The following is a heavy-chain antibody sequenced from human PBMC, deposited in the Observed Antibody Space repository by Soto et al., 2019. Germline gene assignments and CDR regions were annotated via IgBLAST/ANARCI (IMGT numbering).Heavy chain of an antibody. J-gene: IGHJ2*01. V-gene: IGHV4-34*01. CDR3: ARERQQLVLLFSWYFDL. CDR1: GGSFSGYY. D-gene: IGHD6-13*01. CDR2: INHSGST. Sequence: QVQLQQWGAGLLKPSETLSLTCAVYGGSFSGYYWSWVRQPPGKGLEWIGEINHSGSTNYNPSLTSRVTISVDTSKNQFSLKLSSVTAADTAVYYCARERQQLVLLFSWYFDLWGRGTLVTVSS.